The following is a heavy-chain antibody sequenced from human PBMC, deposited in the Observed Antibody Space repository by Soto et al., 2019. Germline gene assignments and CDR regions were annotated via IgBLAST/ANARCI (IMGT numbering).Heavy chain of an antibody. V-gene: IGHV1-24*01. CDR2: FDPEDGET. CDR1: GYTLTELS. CDR3: ATDYYDSSGYYSRDRAFDI. Sequence: GASVKDSCKGSGYTLTELSMHWVRQAPGKGLEWMGGFDPEDGETIYAQKFQGRVTMTEDTSTDTAYMELSSLRSEDTAVYYCATDYYDSSGYYSRDRAFDIWGQGTMVTVSS. D-gene: IGHD3-22*01. J-gene: IGHJ3*02.